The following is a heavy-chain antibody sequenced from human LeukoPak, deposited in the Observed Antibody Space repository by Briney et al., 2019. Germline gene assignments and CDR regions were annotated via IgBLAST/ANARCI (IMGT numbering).Heavy chain of an antibody. CDR2: ISSSSSTI. D-gene: IGHD6-13*01. Sequence: PGGSLRLSCAASGFTFSSYSMNWVRQAPGKGLEWVSYISSSSSTIYYADSVKGRFTISRDNSKNTLYLQMNSLRAEDTAVYYRAKDRIAAARKQHTTDYWGQGTLVTVSS. V-gene: IGHV3-48*01. J-gene: IGHJ4*02. CDR3: AKDRIAAARKQHTTDY. CDR1: GFTFSSYS.